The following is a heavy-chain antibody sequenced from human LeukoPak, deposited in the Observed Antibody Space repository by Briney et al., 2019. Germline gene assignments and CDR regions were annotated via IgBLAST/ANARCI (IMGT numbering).Heavy chain of an antibody. CDR1: GFTFSTYN. CDR2: ITSSGSYI. Sequence: GGSLRLSCAASGFTFSTYNMNWVRQAPEKGLEWVSSITSSGSYIYYADSVKGRFTISRDNAKKSLYLQMSSLRVDDTAVYYCASYGGNAYFEYWGQGTLVTVFS. V-gene: IGHV3-21*01. D-gene: IGHD4-23*01. J-gene: IGHJ4*02. CDR3: ASYGGNAYFEY.